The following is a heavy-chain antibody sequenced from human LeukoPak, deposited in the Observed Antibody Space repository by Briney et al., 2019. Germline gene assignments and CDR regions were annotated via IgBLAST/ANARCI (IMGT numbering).Heavy chain of an antibody. CDR2: FSGSGFST. V-gene: IGHV3-23*01. J-gene: IGHJ4*02. Sequence: GGSLRLSCAASGFTLSNYAMSWVRQAPGKGLEWVSAFSGSGFSTYYADSVKGRFTISRDDSKNTLSLQMNSLRVEDTAVYYCARDLAWGAFDYWGQGTLVTVSS. CDR1: GFTLSNYA. CDR3: ARDLAWGAFDY. D-gene: IGHD7-27*01.